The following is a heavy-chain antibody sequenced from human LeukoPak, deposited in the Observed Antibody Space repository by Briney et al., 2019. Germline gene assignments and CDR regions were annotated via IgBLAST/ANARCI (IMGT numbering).Heavy chain of an antibody. CDR3: ARGGIVVVPAAMSDDAFDI. D-gene: IGHD2-2*01. CDR2: IYYGGST. CDR1: GGSISSYY. V-gene: IGHV4-59*01. Sequence: SETLSLTCTVSGGSISSYYWSWIRQPPGKGLEWIGYIYYGGSTNYNPSLKSRVTISVDTSKNQFSLKLSSVTAADTAVYYCARGGIVVVPAAMSDDAFDIWGQGTVVTVSS. J-gene: IGHJ3*02.